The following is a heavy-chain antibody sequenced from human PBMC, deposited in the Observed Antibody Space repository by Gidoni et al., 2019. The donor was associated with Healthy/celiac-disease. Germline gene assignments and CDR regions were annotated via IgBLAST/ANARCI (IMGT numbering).Heavy chain of an antibody. Sequence: QVQLVESGGGVVQPGRSLRLSCAASGFTFSSSAMHWVRQAPGKGLEWVAVISDDGSNKYYADSVKGRFTISRDNSKNTLYLQMNSLRAEDTAVYYCARDNQRAVAGTSLSFDYWGQGTLVTVAS. D-gene: IGHD6-19*01. V-gene: IGHV3-30*04. CDR1: GFTFSSSA. CDR3: ARDNQRAVAGTSLSFDY. J-gene: IGHJ4*02. CDR2: ISDDGSNK.